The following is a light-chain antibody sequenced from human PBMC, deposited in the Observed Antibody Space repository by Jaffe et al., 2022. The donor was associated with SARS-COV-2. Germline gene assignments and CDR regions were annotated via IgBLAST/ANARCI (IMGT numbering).Light chain of an antibody. Sequence: QSALTQPPSASGSPGQSVTISCSGTSSDVGEYDYVSWYQQHPGKVPKLLIYEVYKRPSGVPDRFSGSKSGNTASLTVSGLQAEDEADYYCSSYAGGSRLVFGGGTKLTVL. V-gene: IGLV2-8*01. CDR2: EVY. J-gene: IGLJ3*02. CDR3: SSYAGGSRLV. CDR1: SSDVGEYDY.